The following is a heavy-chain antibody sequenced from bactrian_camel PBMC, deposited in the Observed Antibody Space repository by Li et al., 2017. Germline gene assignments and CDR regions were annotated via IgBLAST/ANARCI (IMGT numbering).Heavy chain of an antibody. CDR3: VAAAVGRACGDLSPRRYNY. Sequence: VQLVESGGGLVQAGGSLRLSCAVSGDTRSARCMGWFRQAPGKEREGVATINSFDIDHYAASVQGRYTISRGSAENTLTLEMRSLKSEDTAMYFCVAAAVGRACGDLSPRRYNYWGQGTQVTVS. V-gene: IGHV3S53*01. CDR1: GDTRSARC. J-gene: IGHJ4*01. D-gene: IGHD2*01. CDR2: INSFDID.